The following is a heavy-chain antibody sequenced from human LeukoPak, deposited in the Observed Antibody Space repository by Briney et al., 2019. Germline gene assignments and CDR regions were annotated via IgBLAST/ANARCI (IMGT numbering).Heavy chain of an antibody. V-gene: IGHV4-34*01. CDR3: ARGNYDILTGYLY. J-gene: IGHJ4*02. Sequence: PSVTLSLTCAVYGGSVSGYYWSWIRQPPGKGLEWIGEINHSGSSNYNPSLKSRVTISVDTSKNQFSLKPSSVTAADTAVYYCARGNYDILTGYLYWGQGTLVTVSS. D-gene: IGHD3-9*01. CDR1: GGSVSGYY. CDR2: INHSGSS.